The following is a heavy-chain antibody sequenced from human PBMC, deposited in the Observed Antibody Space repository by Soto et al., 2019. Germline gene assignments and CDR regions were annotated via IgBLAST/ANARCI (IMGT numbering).Heavy chain of an antibody. J-gene: IGHJ4*02. CDR3: AIGHWPRC. D-gene: IGHD1-1*01. CDR1: GFTFSDYF. CDR2: IKQDGNER. V-gene: IGHV3-7*01. Sequence: ELQLVDSGGALVQPGESLRLSCAASGFTFSDYFMTCVRQAPGKGLEWVATIKQDGNERYYVDSVKGRFTISRDNAKNSLYLQMNALRAEDTAVYYCAIGHWPRCWGQGTLVTVSS.